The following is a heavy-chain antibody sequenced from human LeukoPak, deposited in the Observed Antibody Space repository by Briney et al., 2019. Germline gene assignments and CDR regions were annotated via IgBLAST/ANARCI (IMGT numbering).Heavy chain of an antibody. V-gene: IGHV4-61*01. J-gene: IGHJ4*02. CDR3: ARGVAYYDSSGYYYLGVGYFDY. CDR2: LCSSGST. D-gene: IGHD3-22*01. Sequence: SETLSLTCSVSGGSVSSGNDYWSWIRLPPGRGLEWIGYLCSSGSTNYNPSLKSRVTISVDTSKNQFSLKLSSVTAADTAVYYCARGVAYYDSSGYYYLGVGYFDYWGQGTLVTVSS. CDR1: GGSVSSGNDY.